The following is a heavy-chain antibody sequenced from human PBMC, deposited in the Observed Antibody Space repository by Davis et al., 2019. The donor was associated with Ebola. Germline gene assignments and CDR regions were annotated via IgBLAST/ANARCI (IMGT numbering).Heavy chain of an antibody. CDR1: GFTFSDYY. D-gene: IGHD3-3*01. CDR3: ARDRNTIFGVAYYYYGMDV. V-gene: IGHV3-7*01. Sequence: GESLKISCAASGFTFSDYYMSWVRQAPGKGLEWVANIKQDGSEKYYVDSVKGRFTISRDNAKNSLYLQMNSLRAEDTAVYYCARDRNTIFGVAYYYYGMDVWGQGTTVTVSS. J-gene: IGHJ6*02. CDR2: IKQDGSEK.